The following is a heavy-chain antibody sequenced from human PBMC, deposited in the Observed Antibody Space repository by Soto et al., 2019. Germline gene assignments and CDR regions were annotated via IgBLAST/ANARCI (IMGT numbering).Heavy chain of an antibody. CDR1: GGSFSGYY. CDR3: ARGFWSGSYSGGLGMDV. CDR2: INHNGST. J-gene: IGHJ6*02. V-gene: IGHV4-34*01. D-gene: IGHD3-3*01. Sequence: SETLSLTCAVYGGSFSGYYWSWIRQPPGKGLEWIGEINHNGSTNYNPSLKSRVTISVDTSKNQFSLKLSSVTAADTAVYYCARGFWSGSYSGGLGMDVWGQGSTVTVSS.